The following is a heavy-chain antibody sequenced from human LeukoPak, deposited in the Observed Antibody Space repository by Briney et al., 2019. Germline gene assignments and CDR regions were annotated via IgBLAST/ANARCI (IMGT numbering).Heavy chain of an antibody. CDR1: GYTFTSYG. D-gene: IGHD2-2*01. J-gene: IGHJ6*02. CDR2: ISAYNDNT. V-gene: IGHV1-18*01. Sequence: GASVKVSCKASGYTFTSYGISWVRQAPGQGLEWMGWISAYNDNTNYAQKLQGRVTMTTDTSTSTAYMELRSLRSDDTAVYYCAREYYCSSTSCTYYYYYGMDVWGQGTTVTVSS. CDR3: AREYYCSSTSCTYYYYYGMDV.